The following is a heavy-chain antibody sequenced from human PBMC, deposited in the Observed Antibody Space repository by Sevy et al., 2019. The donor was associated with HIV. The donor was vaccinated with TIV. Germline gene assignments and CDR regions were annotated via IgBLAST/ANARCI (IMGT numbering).Heavy chain of an antibody. CDR2: INTGNGNK. Sequence: ASVKVSCKASGYTFTSQPIHWVRQAPGQGLEWMAWINTGNGNKKYAKTFQDRVTITSDTSARTAYMELTNLRSEDTAVYYCTRDREGPTPKAFDVWGQGTMVTVSS. CDR1: GYTFTSQP. V-gene: IGHV1-3*04. CDR3: TRDREGPTPKAFDV. J-gene: IGHJ3*01.